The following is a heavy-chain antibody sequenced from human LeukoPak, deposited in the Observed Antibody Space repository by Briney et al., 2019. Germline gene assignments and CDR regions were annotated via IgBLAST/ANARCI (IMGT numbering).Heavy chain of an antibody. Sequence: SETLSLTCTVSGGSVGSGGYYWSWIRQPPGGGLEWIGDIYYSGSTNYNPSLKSRVTISVDTSKNQFSLKLSSVTAADTAVYYCAYSSGWYPFDYWGQGTLVTVSS. CDR3: AYSSGWYPFDY. CDR1: GGSVGSGGYY. CDR2: IYYSGST. D-gene: IGHD6-19*01. J-gene: IGHJ4*02. V-gene: IGHV4-61*08.